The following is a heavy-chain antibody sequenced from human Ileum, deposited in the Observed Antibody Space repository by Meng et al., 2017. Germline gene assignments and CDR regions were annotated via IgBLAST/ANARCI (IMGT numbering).Heavy chain of an antibody. CDR3: ARMHGYDAFDI. CDR2: ISSSSSYI. D-gene: IGHD6-13*01. CDR1: GFTFSSYS. J-gene: IGHJ3*02. Sequence: GGSLRLSCAASGFTFSSYSMNWVRQAPGKGLEWVSSISSSSSYIYYADSVKGRFTISRDNAKNSLYLQMNSLRAEETAVYYCARMHGYDAFDIWGQGTMVTVSS. V-gene: IGHV3-21*01.